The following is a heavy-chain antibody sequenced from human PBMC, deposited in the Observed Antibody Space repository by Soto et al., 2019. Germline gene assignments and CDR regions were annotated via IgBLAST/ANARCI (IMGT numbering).Heavy chain of an antibody. CDR1: GDSVSSNSAA. D-gene: IGHD3-22*01. Sequence: PSQTLSLTCAISGDSVSSNSAAWNWIRQSPSRGLEWLGRTYYRSKWYNDYAVSVKSRITINPDTSKNQFSLQLNSVTPEDTAVYYCARDRYDSSGPSVTRGPFDIWGKGTMVTVSS. J-gene: IGHJ3*02. CDR2: TYYRSKWYN. V-gene: IGHV6-1*01. CDR3: ARDRYDSSGPSVTRGPFDI.